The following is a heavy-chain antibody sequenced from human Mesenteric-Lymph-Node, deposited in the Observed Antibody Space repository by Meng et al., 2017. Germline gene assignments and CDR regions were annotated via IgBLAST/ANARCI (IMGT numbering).Heavy chain of an antibody. J-gene: IGHJ4*02. V-gene: IGHV3-21*01. D-gene: IGHD3-10*01. CDR1: GFTFSSYG. CDR2: ISWNSGSI. CDR3: GYGSGSYDY. Sequence: GESLKISCAASGFTFSSYGMHWVRQAPGKGLEWVSGISWNSGSIGYADSVKGRFTISRDNAKNSLYLQMNSLRAEDTAVYYCGYGSGSYDYWGQGTLVTVSS.